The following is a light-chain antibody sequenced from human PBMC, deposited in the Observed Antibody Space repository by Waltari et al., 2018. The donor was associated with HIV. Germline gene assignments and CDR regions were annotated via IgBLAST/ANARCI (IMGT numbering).Light chain of an antibody. CDR2: AAS. CDR1: QSISSF. J-gene: IGKJ4*01. V-gene: IGKV1-39*01. Sequence: DIQVTQSPSSLSASVGDRVTITCRASQSISSFLNWYQQKPGKAPKLLIYAASSLQSGVPSRFTGSGSGTDFTLTISRLQPEDVATYYCQQSFSSPFTFGGGTKVEIK. CDR3: QQSFSSPFT.